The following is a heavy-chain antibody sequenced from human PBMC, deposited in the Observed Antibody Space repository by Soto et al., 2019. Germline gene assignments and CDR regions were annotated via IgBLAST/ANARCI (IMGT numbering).Heavy chain of an antibody. CDR3: ARQKHNVDTVDFDY. CDR1: GYSFTSYW. J-gene: IGHJ4*02. CDR2: IDPIYSYT. D-gene: IGHD5-18*01. Sequence: PXESLKISCKGSGYSFTSYWISCVLQMPGKGLEWMGRIDPIYSYTNYSPSFQGHVTISADKSISTAYLQWSSLKASDTAMYYCARQKHNVDTVDFDYWGQGTLVTVSS. V-gene: IGHV5-10-1*01.